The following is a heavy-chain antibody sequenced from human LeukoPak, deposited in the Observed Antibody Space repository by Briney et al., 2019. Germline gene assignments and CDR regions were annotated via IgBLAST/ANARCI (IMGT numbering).Heavy chain of an antibody. V-gene: IGHV4-39*02. J-gene: IGHJ5*02. D-gene: IGHD6-6*01. CDR2: IYYSGST. CDR1: GGSISSSSYY. Sequence: SETLSLTCTVSGGSISSSSYYWGWIRRPPGKGLEWIGSIYYSGSTYYNPSLKSRVTISVDTSKNQFSLKLSSVTAADTAVYYCARDYSSSASNWFDPWGQGTLVTVSS. CDR3: ARDYSSSASNWFDP.